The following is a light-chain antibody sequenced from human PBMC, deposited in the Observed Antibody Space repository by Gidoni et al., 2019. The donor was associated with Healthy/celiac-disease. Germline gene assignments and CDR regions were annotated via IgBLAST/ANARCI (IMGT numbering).Light chain of an antibody. CDR1: QSISSY. V-gene: IGKV1-39*01. CDR2: AAS. J-gene: IGKJ4*01. Sequence: DLQMTQSPSSLSASVGDRVTITCRASQSISSYLNWYQQKPGKAPKLLIYAASSLQSGVPSRCSGSGSWTDVTLTISSLQPEDFATYYCQQSYSTPLTFGGGTKVEIK. CDR3: QQSYSTPLT.